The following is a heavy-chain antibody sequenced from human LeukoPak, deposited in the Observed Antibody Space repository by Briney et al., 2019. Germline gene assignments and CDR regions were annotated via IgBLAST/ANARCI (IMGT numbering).Heavy chain of an antibody. D-gene: IGHD2-8*01. CDR2: IYHSGST. CDR1: GYSISSGYY. J-gene: IGHJ4*02. Sequence: PSETLSLTCTVSGYSISSGYYWGWIRQPPGKGLEWIGSIYHSGSTYYNPSLKSRVTISVDTSKNQFSLKLSSVTAADTAVYYCARSPYFHFDYWGQGTLVTVSS. V-gene: IGHV4-38-2*02. CDR3: ARSPYFHFDY.